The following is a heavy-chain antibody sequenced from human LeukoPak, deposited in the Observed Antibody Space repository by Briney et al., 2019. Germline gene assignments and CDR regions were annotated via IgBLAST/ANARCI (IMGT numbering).Heavy chain of an antibody. CDR2: ITTSGEST. D-gene: IGHD2-15*01. V-gene: IGHV3-23*01. CDR3: AKRLSRGYYGKLIFDY. J-gene: IGHJ4*02. CDR1: GFTFSDFA. Sequence: GGSLRLSCAPSGFTFSDFAMSWVRQSPGKGLEWVSGITTSGESTYYADSVKGRFAISRDNSGSTLYLQMNSLRIEDSAVYYCAKRLSRGYYGKLIFDYWGQGALVTVSS.